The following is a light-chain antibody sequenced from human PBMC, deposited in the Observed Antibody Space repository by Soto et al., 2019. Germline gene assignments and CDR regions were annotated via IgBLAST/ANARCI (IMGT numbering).Light chain of an antibody. CDR1: QSVSSSY. CDR3: QQYGSSPRT. CDR2: GTS. V-gene: IGKV3-20*01. Sequence: EIVLTQSPGTLSLSPGERATLSCRASQSVSSSYLAWYQQKPGQAPRLLIYGTSSRSTVIPDRFSCSGSGTDFTLTISRLEHEYFAVYYCQQYGSSPRTFGQGTKVEIK. J-gene: IGKJ1*01.